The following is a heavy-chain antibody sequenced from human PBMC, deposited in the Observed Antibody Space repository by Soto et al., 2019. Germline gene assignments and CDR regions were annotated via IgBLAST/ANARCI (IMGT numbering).Heavy chain of an antibody. CDR2: IIPIFGTA. Sequence: SVKVSCKASGGTFSSYAISWVRQAPRQGLEWMGGIIPIFGTANYAQKFQGRVTITADKSTSTAYMELSSLRSEDTAVYYCATVYYDFWSGSLYYFDYWGQGTLVTVS. CDR3: ATVYYDFWSGSLYYFDY. J-gene: IGHJ4*02. CDR1: GGTFSSYA. V-gene: IGHV1-69*06. D-gene: IGHD3-3*01.